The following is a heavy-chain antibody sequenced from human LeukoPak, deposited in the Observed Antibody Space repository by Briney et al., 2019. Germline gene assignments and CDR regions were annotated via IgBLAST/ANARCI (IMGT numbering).Heavy chain of an antibody. CDR3: ARDEPSDDSSGLDYYYGMDV. D-gene: IGHD3-22*01. J-gene: IGHJ6*02. CDR1: GGSISSYY. CDR2: ISYSGST. V-gene: IGHV4-59*01. Sequence: SEPLSLTCTVSGGSISSYYWSWIRQPPGKGLEWIGYISYSGSTNYNPSLKSRVTISVDTSKNQFSLKLSSVTAADTAVYYCARDEPSDDSSGLDYYYGMDVWGQGTTVTVSS.